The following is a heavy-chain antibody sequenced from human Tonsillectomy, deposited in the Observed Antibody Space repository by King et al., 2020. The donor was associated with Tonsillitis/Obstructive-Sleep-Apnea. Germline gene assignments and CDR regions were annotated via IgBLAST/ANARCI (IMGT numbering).Heavy chain of an antibody. Sequence: QLQESGPGLAKPSETLSLTCTVSGGSISSYYWGWIRQPPGKGLQYIGYIYYIGSTNYNPSLKSRVTFSVDTSKNQFSLRLSSVTAADTAMYYCARLRRDGFNLDFDSWGQGTLVTVSS. CDR3: ARLRRDGFNLDFDS. D-gene: IGHD5-24*01. J-gene: IGHJ4*02. CDR2: IYYIGST. V-gene: IGHV4-59*01. CDR1: GGSISSYY.